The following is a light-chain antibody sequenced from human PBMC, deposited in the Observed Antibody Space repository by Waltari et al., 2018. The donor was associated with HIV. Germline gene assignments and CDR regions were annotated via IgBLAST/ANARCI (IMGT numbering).Light chain of an antibody. CDR3: TSYAGRNTFV. CDR1: TSDVGAYNY. V-gene: IGLV2-8*01. CDR2: EAF. J-gene: IGLJ2*01. Sequence: QSALTQPPSASGSPGQSVTISCTGKTSDVGAYNYVSWYQQHPGKAPKLMIYEAFKRPSGVPDRFSGSKSGNTASLTVSGLQAEDEADYYCTSYAGRNTFVFGGGTKLTVL.